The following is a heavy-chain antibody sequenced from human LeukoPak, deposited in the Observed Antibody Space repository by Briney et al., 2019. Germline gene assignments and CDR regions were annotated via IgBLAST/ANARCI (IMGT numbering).Heavy chain of an antibody. D-gene: IGHD3-3*01. CDR2: INSDGSST. Sequence: PGGSLRLSCAASGFTFSSYGMSWVRQAPGKGLVWVSRINSDGSSTSYADSVKGRFTISRDNAKNTLYLQMNSLRAEDTAVYYCARAADDFWSGYYDYYYYYTDVWGKGTTVTVSS. V-gene: IGHV3-74*01. CDR3: ARAADDFWSGYYDYYYYYTDV. CDR1: GFTFSSYG. J-gene: IGHJ6*03.